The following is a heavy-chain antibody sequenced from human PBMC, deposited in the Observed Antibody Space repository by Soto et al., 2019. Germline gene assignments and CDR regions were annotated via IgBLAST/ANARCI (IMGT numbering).Heavy chain of an antibody. J-gene: IGHJ4*02. V-gene: IGHV3-66*01. D-gene: IGHD1-26*01. CDR2: IYSIGST. Sequence: PGGSLRLSCAASGFTVSSNYMSWVRQSPGKGLEWVSFIYSIGSTYYADSVKGRFTISRDNAKNSLYLQMNSLTAGDTAMYYCSGGVGDAFWGQGTQVTVSS. CDR1: GFTVSSNY. CDR3: SGGVGDAF.